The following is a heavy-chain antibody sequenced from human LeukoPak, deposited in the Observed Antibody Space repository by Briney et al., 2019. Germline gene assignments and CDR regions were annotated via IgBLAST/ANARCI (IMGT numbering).Heavy chain of an antibody. V-gene: IGHV3-9*01. D-gene: IGHD5-18*01. CDR2: ISWNSGSI. J-gene: IGHJ4*02. Sequence: QTGRSLRLSCAASGFTFDDYAMHWVRQAPGKGLEWVSGISWNSGSIGYADSVEGRFTISRDNAKNSLYLQMNSLRAEDTALYYCAKDMQATAMGYFGYWGQGTLVTVSS. CDR1: GFTFDDYA. CDR3: AKDMQATAMGYFGY.